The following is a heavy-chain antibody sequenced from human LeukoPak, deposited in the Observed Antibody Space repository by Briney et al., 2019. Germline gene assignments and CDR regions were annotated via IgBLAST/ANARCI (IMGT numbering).Heavy chain of an antibody. CDR2: INPSGGST. J-gene: IGHJ6*02. CDR1: GYTFTSYY. CDR3: ARDKSARRQWLTGYYYYYYGMDV. V-gene: IGHV1-46*01. D-gene: IGHD6-19*01. Sequence: ASVKVSCKASGYTFTSYYMHWVRQAPGQGLEWMGIINPSGGSTSYAQKFQGRVTMTRDTSTSTVYMELSSLRSEDTAVYYCARDKSARRQWLTGYYYYYYGMDVWGQGTTVTVSS.